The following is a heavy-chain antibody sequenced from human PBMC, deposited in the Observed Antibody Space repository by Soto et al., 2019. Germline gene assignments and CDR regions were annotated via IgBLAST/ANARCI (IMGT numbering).Heavy chain of an antibody. CDR1: GGTFSTYA. J-gene: IGHJ4*02. CDR2: IIPLFGTA. V-gene: IGHV1-69*01. CDR3: ARPKGTYSSGYYYFDF. D-gene: IGHD6-19*01. Sequence: QVQLEQSGGEVKQPGSSVRVSCKTSGGTFSTYAINWVRQAPGQGLEWMGAIIPLFGTADYSQKFQGRVTITADESTCEAYRELSSRRFSDTAVYFCARPKGTYSSGYYYFDFWGQGTLVTVSS.